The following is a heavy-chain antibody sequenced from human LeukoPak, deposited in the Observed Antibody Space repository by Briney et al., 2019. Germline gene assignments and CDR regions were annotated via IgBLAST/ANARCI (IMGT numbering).Heavy chain of an antibody. CDR1: GYTLTELS. Sequence: ASVKVSCKVSGYTLTELSMHWVRQAPGKGLEWMGGFDPEDGETIYAQKFQGRVTMTEDTSTDTAYMELSSLRSEDTAVYYCAADMVVPAAIGYFQHWGQGTLVTVSS. D-gene: IGHD2-2*02. V-gene: IGHV1-24*01. J-gene: IGHJ1*01. CDR3: AADMVVPAAIGYFQH. CDR2: FDPEDGET.